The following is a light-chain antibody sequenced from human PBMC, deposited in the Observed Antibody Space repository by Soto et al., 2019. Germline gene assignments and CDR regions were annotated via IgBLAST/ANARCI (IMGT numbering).Light chain of an antibody. Sequence: DIVMPQSPLSLPVTPGEPAAISCRSSQSLLHSNGYNYLDWYLQKPGQSPQLLIYLGSNRASGVPDRFSGSGSGTDFTLKISRVEAEDVGVYYCMQPLQSWTFGQGTKVDIK. CDR3: MQPLQSWT. CDR2: LGS. CDR1: QSLLHSNGYNY. J-gene: IGKJ1*01. V-gene: IGKV2-28*01.